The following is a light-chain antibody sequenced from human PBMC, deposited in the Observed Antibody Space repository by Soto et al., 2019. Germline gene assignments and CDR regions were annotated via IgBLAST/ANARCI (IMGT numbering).Light chain of an antibody. V-gene: IGLV2-11*01. CDR1: NSDVGTYNY. CDR2: DVT. J-gene: IGLJ1*01. CDR3: CSYAGRYIYV. Sequence: QSALTQPRSVSGSPGQSVTISCTGTNSDVGTYNYVSWYQQHPGKAPKLVIYDVTKRPSGVPDRFSGSKSGNTASLTISGLQAEDEADYYCCSYAGRYIYVFGTGTKVTV.